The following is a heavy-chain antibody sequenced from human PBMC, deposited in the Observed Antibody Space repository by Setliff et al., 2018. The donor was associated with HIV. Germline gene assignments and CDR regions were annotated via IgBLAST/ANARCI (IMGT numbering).Heavy chain of an antibody. Sequence: ASVKVSCKSSGYSLRSFAMNWVRQAPGQGLEWMGWISPYDAARKISQKFRGRVSLTTDTSINTAYMELGGLHSDDTAVYYCARQLYNSLDFWGQGALVTVS. J-gene: IGHJ4*02. CDR3: ARQLYNSLDF. CDR1: GYSLRSFA. CDR2: ISPYDAAR. V-gene: IGHV1-2*02. D-gene: IGHD1-1*01.